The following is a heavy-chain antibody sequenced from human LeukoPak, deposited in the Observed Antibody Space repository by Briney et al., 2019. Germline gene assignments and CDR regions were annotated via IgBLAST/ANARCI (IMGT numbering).Heavy chain of an antibody. J-gene: IGHJ6*03. D-gene: IGHD2-2*01. CDR2: ISDIGTT. CDR3: ARGPSNIVVVPTAIRYYYYYMDV. V-gene: IGHV4-59*11. CDR1: GDSFSSHY. Sequence: ASETLSLTCAVSGDSFSSHYWTWIRQPPGRGLEWIGYISDIGTTNYNPSLKSRVTISIDTSKNQFSLKLSSVTTADTAVYYCARGPSNIVVVPTAIRYYYYYMDVWGKGTTVTVSS.